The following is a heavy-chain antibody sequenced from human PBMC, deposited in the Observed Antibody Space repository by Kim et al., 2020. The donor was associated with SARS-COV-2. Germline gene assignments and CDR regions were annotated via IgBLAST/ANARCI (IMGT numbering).Heavy chain of an antibody. CDR2: IYYSGST. D-gene: IGHD5-18*01. CDR1: GGSISSYY. CDR3: ARGSRGYSYEG. V-gene: IGHV4-59*08. Sequence: SETLSLTCTVSGGSISSYYWSWIRQPPGKGLEWIGYIYYSGSTNYNPSLKSRVTISVDTSKNQFSLKLSSVTAADTAVYYCARGSRGYSYEGWGQGTLVTVSS. J-gene: IGHJ4*02.